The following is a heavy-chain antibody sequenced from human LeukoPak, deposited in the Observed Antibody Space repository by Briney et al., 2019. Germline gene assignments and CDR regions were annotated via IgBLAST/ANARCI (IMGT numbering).Heavy chain of an antibody. D-gene: IGHD3-9*01. CDR1: GFTFDDYG. CDR2: INWNGGST. CDR3: AKDQGYYDILTGYYMDGAFDI. Sequence: GGSLRLSCAASGFTFDDYGMSWVRQAPGKGLEWVSGINWNGGSTGYADSVKGRFTISRDNAKNSLYLQMNSLRAEDTALYYCAKDQGYYDILTGYYMDGAFDIWGQGTMVTVSS. J-gene: IGHJ3*02. V-gene: IGHV3-20*04.